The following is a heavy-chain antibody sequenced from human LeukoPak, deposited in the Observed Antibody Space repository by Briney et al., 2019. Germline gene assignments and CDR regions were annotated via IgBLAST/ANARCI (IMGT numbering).Heavy chain of an antibody. V-gene: IGHV3-23*01. CDR1: GFTFSTYG. CDR3: AREGGEMATPFDY. CDR2: ISGSGDST. Sequence: HAGGSLRLSCAASGFTFSTYGMSWVRQAPGKGLEWVSVISGSGDSTYYADSMKGRFTISRDNSKNTLSLQMNSLRPEDTAMYYCAREGGEMATPFDYWGQGTLVTVSS. D-gene: IGHD5-24*01. J-gene: IGHJ4*02.